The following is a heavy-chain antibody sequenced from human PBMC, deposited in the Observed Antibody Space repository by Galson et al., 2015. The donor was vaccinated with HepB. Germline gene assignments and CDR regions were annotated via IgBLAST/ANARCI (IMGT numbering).Heavy chain of an antibody. J-gene: IGHJ4*02. CDR1: GYTFTSYA. Sequence: SVKVSCKASGYTFTSYAMHWVRQAPGQRLEWMGWINAGNGNTKYSQKFQGRVTITRDTSASTAYMELSSLRSEDTAVYYCAREFDDFWDLFDYWGQGTLVTVSS. D-gene: IGHD3-3*01. CDR3: AREFDDFWDLFDY. CDR2: INAGNGNT. V-gene: IGHV1-3*01.